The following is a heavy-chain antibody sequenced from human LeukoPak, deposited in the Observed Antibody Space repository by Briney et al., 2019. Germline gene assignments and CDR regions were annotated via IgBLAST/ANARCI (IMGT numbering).Heavy chain of an antibody. CDR3: ASGSYYFDY. D-gene: IGHD1-26*01. J-gene: IGHJ4*02. CDR2: IYYGGST. Sequence: SETLSLTCTVSGGSIRSYYWSWIRQAPGKGLEWIGYIYYGGSTKYNPSLKSRVTISVDTSKNQFYLKLSSVTAADTAVYYCASGSYYFDYWGQGTLVTVSS. CDR1: GGSIRSYY. V-gene: IGHV4-59*01.